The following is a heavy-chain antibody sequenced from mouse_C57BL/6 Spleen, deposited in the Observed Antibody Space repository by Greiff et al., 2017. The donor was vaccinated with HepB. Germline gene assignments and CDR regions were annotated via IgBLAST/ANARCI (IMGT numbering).Heavy chain of an antibody. CDR3: SRRERAMDY. CDR2: IFPGSGST. V-gene: IGHV1-75*01. Sequence: QVQLQQSGPELVKPGASVKISCKASGYTFTDYYLNWVKQRPGKELEWIGCIFPGSGSTYYNEQFKGKATRTVDKSSSNAYMLLSSLTSEDSAVYVCSRRERAMDYWGQGTSVTVSS. CDR1: GYTFTDYY. J-gene: IGHJ4*01.